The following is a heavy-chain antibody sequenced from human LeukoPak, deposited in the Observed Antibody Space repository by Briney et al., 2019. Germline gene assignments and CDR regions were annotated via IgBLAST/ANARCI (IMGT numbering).Heavy chain of an antibody. CDR2: IYYSGST. CDR3: ARGRRATTVYYFQH. V-gene: IGHV4-61*01. J-gene: IGHJ1*01. CDR1: GGSVSSGSYY. D-gene: IGHD4-17*01. Sequence: PSETLSLTCTVSGGSVSSGSYYWSWIRQPPGKGLEWIGYIYYSGSTNYNPSLKSRVTISVDTSKNQFSLKLSSVTAADTAVYYCARGRRATTVYYFQHWGQGTLVTVSS.